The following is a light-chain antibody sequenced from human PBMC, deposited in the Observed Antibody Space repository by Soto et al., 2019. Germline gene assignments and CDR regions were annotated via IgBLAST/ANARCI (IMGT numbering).Light chain of an antibody. CDR1: SSDVGGYPY. V-gene: IGLV2-8*01. CDR2: EVS. Sequence: QSVLTQPPSASGSPGQSVTISCTGTSSDVGGYPYVSWYQQHPGKAPKLIIYEVSKRPSGVPDRFSASKSGNTASLTVSGLQAEDEADYYCISYAGSDNFVFGTGTKVTV. CDR3: ISYAGSDNFV. J-gene: IGLJ1*01.